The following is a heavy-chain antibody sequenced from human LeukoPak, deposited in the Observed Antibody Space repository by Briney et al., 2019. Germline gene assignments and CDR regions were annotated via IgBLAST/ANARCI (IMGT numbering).Heavy chain of an antibody. D-gene: IGHD3-3*01. V-gene: IGHV4-4*02. CDR1: GGSISNTNW. CDR3: ARGATGGYDFWSGYYMSFDY. CDR2: VNLQGST. J-gene: IGHJ4*02. Sequence: SETLSLTCGVSGGSISNTNWWTWFRQPPGKGLQWIGEVNLQGSTNYNPSLKSRVAISVDKSENHISLKLTSVTAADTAVYYCARGATGGYDFWSGYYMSFDYWGQGTLVTVSS.